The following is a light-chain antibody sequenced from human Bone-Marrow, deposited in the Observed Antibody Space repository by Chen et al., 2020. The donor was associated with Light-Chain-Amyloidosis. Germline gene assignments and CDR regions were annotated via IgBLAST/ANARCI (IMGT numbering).Light chain of an antibody. CDR1: QRLLHSNGDNY. CDR3: MQALQTPLT. V-gene: IGKV2-28*01. CDR2: LGS. Sequence: DIVMTQSPLSLPVTPGEPASISCRSSQRLLHSNGDNYLDWYLQKPGHSPQLLIYLGSNRASGVPDRFSGSGSGTDFTLKISRVEAEDVGIYYCMQALQTPLTFGGGTKVEIK. J-gene: IGKJ4*01.